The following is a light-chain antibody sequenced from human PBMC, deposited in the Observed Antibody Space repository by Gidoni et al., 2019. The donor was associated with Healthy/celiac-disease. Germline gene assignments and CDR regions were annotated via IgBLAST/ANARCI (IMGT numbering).Light chain of an antibody. Sequence: LHMTQSSSSLSASVGDRVTITCQASQDISNYLNWYQQKPGKAPKLLIYDASNLETGVPSRFSGSGSGTDFTFTISSLQPEDIATYYCQQYDNLPPLTFGGGTKVEIK. CDR3: QQYDNLPPLT. J-gene: IGKJ4*01. CDR2: DAS. CDR1: QDISNY. V-gene: IGKV1-33*01.